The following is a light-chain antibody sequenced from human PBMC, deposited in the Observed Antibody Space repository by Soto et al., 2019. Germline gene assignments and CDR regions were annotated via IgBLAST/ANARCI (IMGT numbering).Light chain of an antibody. J-gene: IGLJ2*01. CDR2: GDT. CDR1: SSDIGAGSD. CDR3: QSYDTSLSAHVV. V-gene: IGLV1-40*01. Sequence: QAVVTQPPSVSGAPGQRVTISCTGTSSDIGAGSDVHWYQQLPGAAPKLLIYGDTFRPSGVSDRFSGSKSGTSASLTITGLQPEDEAHYYCQSYDTSLSAHVVFGGGTKLTVL.